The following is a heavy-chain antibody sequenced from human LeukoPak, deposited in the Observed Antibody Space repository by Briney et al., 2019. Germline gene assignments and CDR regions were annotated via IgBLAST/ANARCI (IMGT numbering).Heavy chain of an antibody. V-gene: IGHV3-23*01. D-gene: IGHD6-19*01. CDR2: IDAGGGDT. Sequence: GALRLSCAASGFRFSSYAMTWVRQAPGKGLEWVSSIDAGGGDTYHSDSVKGRFTISRDKSMNTLYLQMNSLRADDAAVYYCGRPTKYWLVRGNGVDLWGQGTTVTVSS. CDR1: GFRFSSYA. J-gene: IGHJ6*02. CDR3: GRPTKYWLVRGNGVDL.